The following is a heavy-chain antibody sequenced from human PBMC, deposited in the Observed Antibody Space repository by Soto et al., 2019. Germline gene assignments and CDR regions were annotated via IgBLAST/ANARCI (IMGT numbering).Heavy chain of an antibody. CDR2: INPSGGST. Sequence: VASVKVSCKASGYTFTSYYMHWVRQAPGQGLEWMGIINPSGGSTSYAQKFQGRVTMTRDTSTSTVYMELSSLRSEDTAVYYCATQPGRYYDFWSGYQYYFDYWGQGTLVTVSS. CDR1: GYTFTSYY. D-gene: IGHD3-3*01. J-gene: IGHJ4*02. CDR3: ATQPGRYYDFWSGYQYYFDY. V-gene: IGHV1-46*03.